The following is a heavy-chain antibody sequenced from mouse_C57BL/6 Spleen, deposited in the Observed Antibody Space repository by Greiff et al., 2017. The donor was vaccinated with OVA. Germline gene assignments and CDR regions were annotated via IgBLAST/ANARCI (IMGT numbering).Heavy chain of an antibody. V-gene: IGHV1-64*01. D-gene: IGHD2-1*01. CDR3: ARRLLSYIDV. CDR1: GYTFTSYW. Sequence: QVQLQQPGAELVKPGASVTLSCKASGYTFTSYWMHWVKQRPGQGLEWIGVIHPNSGSTDYNEKFKSKATLTVDKSSSTAYMQLSSLTSEDSAVYYCARRLLSYIDVWGKGTTVTVSS. J-gene: IGHJ1*03. CDR2: IHPNSGST.